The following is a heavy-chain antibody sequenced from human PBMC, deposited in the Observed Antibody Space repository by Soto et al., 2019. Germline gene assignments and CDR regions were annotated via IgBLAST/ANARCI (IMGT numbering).Heavy chain of an antibody. CDR1: GYTFSAYT. V-gene: IGHV1-3*01. Sequence: ASVKVSCKAAGYTFSAYTMNWVRQAPGQSLEWMGWINVGSGNTKYSEKFQGRVTITRDTSASTAYMELNSLTSEDTAVYYCARGLTIFGVVIGYWGQGTLVTVSS. D-gene: IGHD3-3*01. CDR3: ARGLTIFGVVIGY. J-gene: IGHJ4*02. CDR2: INVGSGNT.